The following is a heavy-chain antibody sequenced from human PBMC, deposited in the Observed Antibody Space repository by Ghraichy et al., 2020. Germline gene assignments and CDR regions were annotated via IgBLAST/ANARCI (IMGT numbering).Heavy chain of an antibody. Sequence: SETLSLTCAVYGGSFSGYYWSWIRQPPGKGLEWIGEINHSGSTNYNPSLKSRVTISVDTSKNQFSLKLSSVTAADTAVYYCTYCSSTSCYGPHAFDIWGQGTMVTVSS. CDR2: INHSGST. CDR3: TYCSSTSCYGPHAFDI. CDR1: GGSFSGYY. J-gene: IGHJ3*02. V-gene: IGHV4-34*01. D-gene: IGHD2-2*01.